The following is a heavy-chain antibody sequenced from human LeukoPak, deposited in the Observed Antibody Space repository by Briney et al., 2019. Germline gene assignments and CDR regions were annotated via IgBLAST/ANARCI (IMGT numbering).Heavy chain of an antibody. CDR2: MNPNSGNT. Sequence: ASVKVSCKASVYTFTSYDFNLVRQATGQGLEWMGWMNPNSGNTGYAQKFQGRVPMTRNTSINTAYMELSSLRSEDTAVYYCAIYSSSHYFDYWGQGTLVTVSS. J-gene: IGHJ4*02. V-gene: IGHV1-8*01. CDR1: VYTFTSYD. D-gene: IGHD6-6*01. CDR3: AIYSSSHYFDY.